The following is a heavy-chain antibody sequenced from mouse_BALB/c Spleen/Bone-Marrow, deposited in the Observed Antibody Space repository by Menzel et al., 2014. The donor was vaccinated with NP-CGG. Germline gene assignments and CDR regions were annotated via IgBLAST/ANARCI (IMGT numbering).Heavy chain of an antibody. CDR3: AREGYDYDWFAD. D-gene: IGHD2-4*01. J-gene: IGHJ3*01. V-gene: IGHV5-9-2*01. CDR2: ISGGGSYI. Sequence: EVKLVESGGDLVKPGGSLKLSCAASGFTFSSYGMSWVRQTPEKRLEWVATISGGGSYIYYADNVKGRFIISRDNAKNNLYLQVRSLRSEDTALYYCAREGYDYDWFADWGQGTPVTVSA. CDR1: GFTFSSYG.